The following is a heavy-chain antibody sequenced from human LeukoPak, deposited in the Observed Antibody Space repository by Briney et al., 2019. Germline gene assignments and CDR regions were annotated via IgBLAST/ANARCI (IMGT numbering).Heavy chain of an antibody. Sequence: AGGSLRLSCAASGFTVSNNYMSWVRQAPGKGLEWVSVIYSGGSTYYADSVKGRFTISRDNSKNTLYLQMNSLRAEDTAVYYCVRVPQDYYGMDVWGQGTTVTVSS. V-gene: IGHV3-66*01. CDR2: IYSGGST. J-gene: IGHJ6*02. CDR3: VRVPQDYYGMDV. CDR1: GFTVSNNY.